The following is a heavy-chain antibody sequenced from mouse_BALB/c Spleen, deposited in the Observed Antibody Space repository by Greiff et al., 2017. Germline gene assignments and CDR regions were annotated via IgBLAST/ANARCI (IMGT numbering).Heavy chain of an antibody. J-gene: IGHJ1*01. CDR3: ARDPEDFDD. CDR2: RSYSGST. V-gene: IGHV3-2*02. Sequence: ESGPGLVKPSQSLSLTCTVTGYSFTSYYARNGIRQFPGNLLEWMGYRSYSGSTSYNPSLKSRITITRNTSTNQFFLQLNSVTTEDTATYYCARDPEDFDDWGAGTTVTVSS. CDR1: GYSFTSYYA.